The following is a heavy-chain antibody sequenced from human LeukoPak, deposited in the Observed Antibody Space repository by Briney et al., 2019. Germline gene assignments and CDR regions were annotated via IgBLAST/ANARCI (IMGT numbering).Heavy chain of an antibody. CDR1: GYTFTSYY. J-gene: IGHJ4*02. CDR3: ARVDYGDYRVDY. Sequence: ASVPVSCKASGYTFTSYYMHWVRQAPGQGLEWMGIINPSGGSTSYAQKFQGRVTMTRDMSTSTVYMELSSLRSEDTAVYYCARVDYGDYRVDYWGQGTLVTVSS. D-gene: IGHD4-17*01. V-gene: IGHV1-46*01. CDR2: INPSGGST.